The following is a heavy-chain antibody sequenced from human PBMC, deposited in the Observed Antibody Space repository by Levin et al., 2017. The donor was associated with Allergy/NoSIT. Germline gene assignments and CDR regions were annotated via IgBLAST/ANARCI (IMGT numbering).Heavy chain of an antibody. CDR2: LSSSGGST. J-gene: IGHJ4*02. CDR3: AKGESITGTTKVRAYDD. CDR1: GFTFSSYA. D-gene: IGHD1-7*01. Sequence: GGSLRLSCAASGFTFSSYAMGWVRQAPGKGLEWVSALSSSGGSTYYADSVKGRFTISRDNSKNTLYLQMNSLRAEDTAVYYCAKGESITGTTKVRAYDDWGQGTLVTVSS. V-gene: IGHV3-23*01.